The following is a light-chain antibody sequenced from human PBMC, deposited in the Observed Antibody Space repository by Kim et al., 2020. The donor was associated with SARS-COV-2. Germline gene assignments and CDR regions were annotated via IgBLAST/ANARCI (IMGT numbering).Light chain of an antibody. J-gene: IGLJ1*01. CDR3: AAWDDSLNGPV. CDR2: SNN. V-gene: IGLV1-44*01. Sequence: ELTQPPSASGTPGQRVTISCSGSSSNIGSNTVNWYQQLPGTAPKLLIYSNNQRPSGVPDRFSGSKSGTSASLAISGRQSEDEADYYCAAWDDSLNGPVFGTGTKVTVL. CDR1: SSNIGSNT.